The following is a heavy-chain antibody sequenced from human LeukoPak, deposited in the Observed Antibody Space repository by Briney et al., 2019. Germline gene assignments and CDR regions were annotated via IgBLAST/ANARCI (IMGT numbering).Heavy chain of an antibody. J-gene: IGHJ4*02. Sequence: GGSLRLSCAASGFTFSSYSMNWVRQAPGKGLEWVSPISSSSSYIYYADSVKGRFTISRDNAKNSLYLQMNSLRAEDTAVYYCARPAGSSGWYWWGQGTLVTVSS. D-gene: IGHD6-19*01. CDR2: ISSSSSYI. CDR1: GFTFSSYS. V-gene: IGHV3-21*01. CDR3: ARPAGSSGWYW.